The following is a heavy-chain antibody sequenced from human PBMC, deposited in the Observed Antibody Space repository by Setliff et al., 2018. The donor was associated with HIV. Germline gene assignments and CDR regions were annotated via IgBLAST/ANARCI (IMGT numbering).Heavy chain of an antibody. D-gene: IGHD4-4*01. J-gene: IGHJ5*02. CDR2: IYTSGST. V-gene: IGHV4-4*09. CDR3: ARFSNTLNWFDP. CDR1: GGSISSYY. Sequence: SETLSLTCTVSGGSISSYYWSWIRQPPGKGLEWIGYIYTSGSTNYNPSLKSRVTISLDTSGNQFSLKLNSVTAADTAVYYCARFSNTLNWFDPWGQGTLVTVSS.